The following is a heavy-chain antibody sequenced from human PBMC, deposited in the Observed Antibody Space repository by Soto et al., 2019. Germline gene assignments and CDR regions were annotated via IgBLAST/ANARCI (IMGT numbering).Heavy chain of an antibody. CDR1: GFTFSSFW. CDR2: ASPDGTST. CDR3: TRHGSGDYFLFDP. Sequence: EVQLVESGGGLVQPGGSLRLSCAASGFTFSSFWMHWVRQAPGKGLEWVSRASPDGTSTSYADSVKGRFTISRDNAKHTLFMLMNSLRAEDTAVYYCTRHGSGDYFLFDPWGQGTLVTVSS. D-gene: IGHD4-17*01. V-gene: IGHV3-74*01. J-gene: IGHJ5*02.